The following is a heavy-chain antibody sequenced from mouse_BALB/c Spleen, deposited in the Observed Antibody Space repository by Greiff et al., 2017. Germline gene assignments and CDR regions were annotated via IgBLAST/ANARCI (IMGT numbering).Heavy chain of an antibody. CDR3: ARNNYYGNGNAMDY. D-gene: IGHD2-1*01. V-gene: IGHV2-4-1*01. J-gene: IGHJ4*01. CDR2: IWSGGST. CDR1: GFSLTSYG. Sequence: VQLQQSGPGLVQPSQSLSITCTVSGFSLTSYGVHWVRQSPGKGLEWLGVIWSGGSTYYNAAFISRLSISKDNSKSQVFFKMNSLQADDTAIYYCARNNYYGNGNAMDYWGQGTSVTVSS.